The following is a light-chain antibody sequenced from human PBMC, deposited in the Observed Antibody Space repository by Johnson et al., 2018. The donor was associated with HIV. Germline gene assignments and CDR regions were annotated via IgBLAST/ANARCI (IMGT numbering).Light chain of an antibody. CDR3: GTWDSSLNTGYV. Sequence: QSALTQPPSVSAAPGQRITISCSGNNSNIGSNSVSWYQDVPGTAPKLLIYENNKRPSGIPDLFSGSKSGTSATLGITGLQTGDEADYYCGTWDSSLNTGYVFGTGTKVTVL. CDR1: NSNIGSNS. J-gene: IGLJ1*01. V-gene: IGLV1-51*01. CDR2: ENN.